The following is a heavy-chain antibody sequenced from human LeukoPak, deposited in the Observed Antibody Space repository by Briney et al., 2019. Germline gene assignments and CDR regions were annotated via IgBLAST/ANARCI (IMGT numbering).Heavy chain of an antibody. CDR3: ANEAASDAFDI. CDR1: GVTFSSYS. D-gene: IGHD2-15*01. CDR2: ISSSSSYI. J-gene: IGHJ3*02. V-gene: IGHV3-21*01. Sequence: SGGSLRLSCAASGVTFSSYSMNWVRQAPGKGLEWVSSISSSSSYIYYADSVKGRFTISRDNAKNSLYLQMTSLRAEDTAVYYCANEAASDAFDIWGQGTMVTVSS.